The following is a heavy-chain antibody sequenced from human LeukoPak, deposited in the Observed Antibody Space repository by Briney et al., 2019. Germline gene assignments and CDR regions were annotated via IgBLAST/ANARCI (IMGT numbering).Heavy chain of an antibody. CDR1: GFTFSSYG. CDR3: ARRAGAYSHPYDY. Sequence: GGSLRLSCTASGFTFSSYGMNWVRQAPGKGLEWVSGISGDAGRTYYADSVKGRFTISRDNSKNTLYLQMNSLRAEDTAVYYCARRAGAYSHPYDYWGQGTLVTVSS. D-gene: IGHD4/OR15-4a*01. V-gene: IGHV3-23*01. CDR2: ISGDAGRT. J-gene: IGHJ4*02.